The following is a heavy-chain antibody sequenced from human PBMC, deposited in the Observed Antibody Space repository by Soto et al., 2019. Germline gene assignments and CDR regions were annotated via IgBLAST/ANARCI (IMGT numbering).Heavy chain of an antibody. Sequence: XTLSLPCTVNGGSFSGFEWTWIRQSPGMGLEWIGEINHSGSARYSPSLKSRVTISLDTSNNQFSLKLSSVTAADTAVYYCSRTPYRRQLVRYYYYGLDVWGQGTTVTVSS. CDR1: GGSFSGFE. V-gene: IGHV4-34*01. D-gene: IGHD1-1*01. J-gene: IGHJ6*02. CDR3: SRTPYRRQLVRYYYYGLDV. CDR2: INHSGSA.